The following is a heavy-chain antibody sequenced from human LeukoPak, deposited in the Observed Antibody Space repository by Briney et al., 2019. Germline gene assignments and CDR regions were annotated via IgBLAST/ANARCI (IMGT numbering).Heavy chain of an antibody. CDR3: ARPPEGYSYGFYFGH. CDR1: GFTFSSFS. V-gene: IGHV3-48*01. D-gene: IGHD5-18*01. CDR2: ITGSSSAI. Sequence: PGGSLRLSCAASGFTFSSFSMNWVRQAPGKGLEWVSFITGSSSAIYYADSVKGRFTISRDNAKNSLYLQMNSLRAEDTAVYYCARPPEGYSYGFYFGHWGQGAPVIVSS. J-gene: IGHJ4*02.